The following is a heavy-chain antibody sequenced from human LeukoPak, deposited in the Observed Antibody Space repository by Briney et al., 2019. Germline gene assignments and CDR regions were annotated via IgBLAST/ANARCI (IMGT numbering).Heavy chain of an antibody. V-gene: IGHV4-61*02. Sequence: PSETLSLTCTVSGDSISSGIYYWSWIRQPAGKGLEWIGRIYTFGNTYYNPSLKSRVTISIDTSKNQFSLRLSSVTAADTAVYYCARDVDTWFDYWGQGTLVTVSS. CDR1: GDSISSGIYY. D-gene: IGHD2-21*01. J-gene: IGHJ4*02. CDR2: IYTFGNT. CDR3: ARDVDTWFDY.